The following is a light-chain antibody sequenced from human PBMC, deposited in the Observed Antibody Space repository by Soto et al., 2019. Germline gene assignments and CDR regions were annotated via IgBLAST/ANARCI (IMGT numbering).Light chain of an antibody. J-gene: IGLJ1*01. CDR2: SNN. CDR3: AAWDDSLNGHV. V-gene: IGLV1-44*01. CDR1: SSNIGSNT. Sequence: QSVLTQPPSASGTPGQRVTISCSGSSSNIGSNTVNWYQQLPGTAPKLLIYSNNQRPSGVPDRFSDSKSGTSASLAISGLQSEDEADYYCAAWDDSLNGHVFGTGTKVTVL.